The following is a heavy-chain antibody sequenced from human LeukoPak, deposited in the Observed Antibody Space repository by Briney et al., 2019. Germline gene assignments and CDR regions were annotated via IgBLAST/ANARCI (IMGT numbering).Heavy chain of an antibody. CDR2: INSDGSSI. CDR3: ARDQLYCTGGYCYFEY. CDR1: GFTFSSYW. J-gene: IGHJ4*02. Sequence: GGSLRLSCAASGFTFSSYWMHWVRQVPGNGLVWVSRINSDGSSITYAASVKGRFTISRDNAKNTLYLQMNSLRAEDTAVYYCARDQLYCTGGYCYFEYWGQGTLVTVSS. D-gene: IGHD2-8*02. V-gene: IGHV3-74*01.